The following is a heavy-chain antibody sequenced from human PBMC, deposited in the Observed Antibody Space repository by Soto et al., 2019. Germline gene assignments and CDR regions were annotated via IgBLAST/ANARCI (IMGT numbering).Heavy chain of an antibody. D-gene: IGHD5-18*01. CDR2: INSDGSST. CDR1: GFTFSSYW. J-gene: IGHJ4*02. V-gene: IGHV3-74*01. Sequence: EVQLVESGGGLVQPGGSLRLSCAASGFTFSSYWMHWVRQPPGKGLVWVSRINSDGSSTSYAESVKGRFTISRDNAKNTLFLQMNSLGAEDTAVYYCLGSTYGYVGNNWGQGTLVTVSS. CDR3: LGSTYGYVGNN.